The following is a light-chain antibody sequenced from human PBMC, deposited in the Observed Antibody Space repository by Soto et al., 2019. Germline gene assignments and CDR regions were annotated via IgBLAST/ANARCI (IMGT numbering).Light chain of an antibody. J-gene: IGLJ7*01. Sequence: QSVLTQWPSASASLGASVKLTCTLSSGHSSYAIAWHQQQPEKGPRFFMRLNSDGSHNKGYGIPYRFSGSSSGAKRYLPITSLQSEDEADYYCQTWGTDVSVFGGGTQLTVL. CDR1: SGHSSYA. V-gene: IGLV4-69*01. CDR3: QTWGTDVSV. CDR2: LNSDGSH.